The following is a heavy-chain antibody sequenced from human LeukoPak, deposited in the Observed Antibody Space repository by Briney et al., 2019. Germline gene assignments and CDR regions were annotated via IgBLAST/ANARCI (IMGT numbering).Heavy chain of an antibody. CDR3: AKAQGGIASF. V-gene: IGHV3-23*01. CDR2: VGNGGST. CDR1: GFAFSNYA. Sequence: GGSLRLSCAASGFAFSNYAMNWVRQAPGKGLEWVSGVGNGGSTYYADSVKGRFTISRDNSKNTLYLQMNSLRAEDTAVYYCAKAQGGIASFWGQGTLVTVSS. J-gene: IGHJ4*02. D-gene: IGHD6-13*01.